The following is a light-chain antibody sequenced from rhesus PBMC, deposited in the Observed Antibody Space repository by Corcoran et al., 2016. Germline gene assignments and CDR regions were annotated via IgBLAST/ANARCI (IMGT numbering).Light chain of an antibody. Sequence: DIQLTQSPSSLSASVGDRVTITCRASQGIRSYLAWYQQKSGKAPKLLIYDASNLQSGVPSRFSGSGSGTKFTITVSSLQPEDSATYYCQQRNSYPLTFGGGTKVEIK. CDR2: DAS. V-gene: IGKV1-38*01. J-gene: IGKJ4*01. CDR1: QGIRSY. CDR3: QQRNSYPLT.